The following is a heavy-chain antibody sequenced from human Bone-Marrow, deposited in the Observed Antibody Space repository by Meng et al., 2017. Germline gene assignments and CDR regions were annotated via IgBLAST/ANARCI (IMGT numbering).Heavy chain of an antibody. Sequence: QGQLQESGRGLVKSSETLSATCVVSGGSFSDYYWSWIRQPPGKGLEWIGEINHSGSTNYNPSLESRATISVDTSKNQFSLKLSSVTAADTAVYYCARGRKLPYGSGSYLNYWGQGTLVTVSS. J-gene: IGHJ4*02. CDR2: INHSGST. CDR3: ARGRKLPYGSGSYLNY. CDR1: GGSFSDYY. V-gene: IGHV4-34*01. D-gene: IGHD3-10*01.